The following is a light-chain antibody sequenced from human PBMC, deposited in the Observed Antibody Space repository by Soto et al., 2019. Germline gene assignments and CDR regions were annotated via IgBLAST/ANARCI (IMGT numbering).Light chain of an antibody. V-gene: IGLV4-69*01. CDR2: LNSDGSH. J-gene: IGLJ3*02. CDR1: SGHSSYA. Sequence: QPVLTQSPSASASLGASVKLTCTLSSGHSSYAIAWHQQQPEKRPRYLMKLNSDGSHSKGDGIPDRFSGSSSGAERYLTISSLHSEDEADYYCQTWGTGIQVFGGGTKVTVL. CDR3: QTWGTGIQV.